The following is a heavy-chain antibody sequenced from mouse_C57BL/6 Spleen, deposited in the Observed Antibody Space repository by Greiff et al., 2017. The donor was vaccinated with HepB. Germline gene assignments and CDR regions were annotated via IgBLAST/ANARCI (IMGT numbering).Heavy chain of an antibody. J-gene: IGHJ3*01. CDR1: GFTFSDAW. D-gene: IGHD2-4*01. CDR3: TRGIYYDYAFAY. V-gene: IGHV6-6*01. Sequence: EVKLMESGGGLVQPGGSMKLSCAASGFTFSDAWMDWVRQSPEKGLEWVAEIRNKANNHATYYAESVKGRFTISRDDSKSSVYLQMNSLRAEDTGIYYCTRGIYYDYAFAYWGQGTLVTVSA. CDR2: IRNKANNHAT.